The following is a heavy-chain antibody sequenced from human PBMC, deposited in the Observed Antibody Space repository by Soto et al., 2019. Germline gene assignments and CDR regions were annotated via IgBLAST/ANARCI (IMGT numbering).Heavy chain of an antibody. CDR3: ARLDYVEFGMDV. CDR2: IYYSGST. Sequence: PSETLSLTCTVSGGSISSYYWSWIRQPPGKGLEWIGYIYYSGSTNYNPSLKSRVTISVDTSKNQFSLKLSSVTAADTAVYYCARLDYVEFGMDVWGQGTTVTVSS. CDR1: GGSISSYY. V-gene: IGHV4-59*01. D-gene: IGHD4-17*01. J-gene: IGHJ6*02.